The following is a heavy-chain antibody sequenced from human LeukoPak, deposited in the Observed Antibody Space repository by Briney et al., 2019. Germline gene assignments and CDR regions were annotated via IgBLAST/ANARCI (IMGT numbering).Heavy chain of an antibody. D-gene: IGHD3-3*01. Sequence: GSLRLSCAASGFTFSSYGMHWVRQAPGKGLEWVAVIWYDGSNEYYADSVRGRFTVSRDNSKNTLYLQMNSLRAEDTAVYYCARDRKAVTIFGVTNDAFDIWGQGTMVTVSS. CDR2: IWYDGSNE. CDR1: GFTFSSYG. V-gene: IGHV3-33*01. CDR3: ARDRKAVTIFGVTNDAFDI. J-gene: IGHJ3*02.